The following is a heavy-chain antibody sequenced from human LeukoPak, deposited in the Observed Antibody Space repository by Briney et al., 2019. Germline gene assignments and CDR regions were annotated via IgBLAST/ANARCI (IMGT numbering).Heavy chain of an antibody. D-gene: IGHD3-10*01. CDR2: INHSGST. V-gene: IGHV4-34*01. J-gene: IGHJ4*02. CDR3: ARTTPRYYYGSGCSSGLDY. Sequence: PSETLSLTCAVYGGSFSGYYWSWIRQPPGKGLEWIGEINHSGSTNYNPSLKSRVTISVDTSKNQFSLKLSSVTAADTAVYYCARTTPRYYYGSGCSSGLDYWGQGTLVTVSS. CDR1: GGSFSGYY.